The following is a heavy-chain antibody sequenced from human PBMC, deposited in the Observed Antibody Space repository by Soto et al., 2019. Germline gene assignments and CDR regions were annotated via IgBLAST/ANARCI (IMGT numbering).Heavy chain of an antibody. CDR1: GGSITSDDYS. Sequence: TLSLTCYGSGGSITSDDYSCTCILHQPGKALQWIGYVFDSGNTYYNPSLKGRLTISVDTAKNLFSLELSSVTAADTAVYYCARGSGYYRNFDSWGQGNLVNGSA. CDR2: VFDSGNT. CDR3: ARGSGYYRNFDS. V-gene: IGHV4-31*02. D-gene: IGHD3-3*01. J-gene: IGHJ4*02.